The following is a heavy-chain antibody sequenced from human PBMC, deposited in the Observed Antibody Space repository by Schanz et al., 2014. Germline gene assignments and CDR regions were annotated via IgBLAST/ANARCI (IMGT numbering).Heavy chain of an antibody. CDR3: TKDVRPVDYTVHFYYIDV. V-gene: IGHV3-53*04. CDR2: IYSSGST. Sequence: DVQLVDSGGGLVQPGGSLRLSCAASGFTVSNSYIHWVRQAPGKGLEWVSTIYSSGSTYYADSVRGRFTISRDNSMNTVYLQMSSLSSDDAAVYCRTKDVRPVDYTVHFYYIDVWGQGTTVTVSS. CDR1: GFTVSNSY. D-gene: IGHD4-4*01. J-gene: IGHJ6*02.